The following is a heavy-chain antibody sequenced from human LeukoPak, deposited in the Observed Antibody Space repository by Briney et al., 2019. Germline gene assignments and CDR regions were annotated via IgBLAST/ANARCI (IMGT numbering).Heavy chain of an antibody. CDR3: ARLWDTAMVSGDYYYGMDV. Sequence: GASVKVSCKASGGTFSSYAISWVRQAPGQGLEWMGGIIPIFGTANYAQKFQGRVTITADESTSTAYMELSSLRSEGTAVYYCARLWDTAMVSGDYYYGMDVWGQGTTVTVSS. CDR2: IIPIFGTA. J-gene: IGHJ6*02. D-gene: IGHD5-18*01. V-gene: IGHV1-69*13. CDR1: GGTFSSYA.